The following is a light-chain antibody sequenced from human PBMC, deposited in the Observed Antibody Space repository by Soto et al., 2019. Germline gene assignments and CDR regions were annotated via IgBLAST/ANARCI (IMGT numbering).Light chain of an antibody. J-gene: IGKJ5*01. CDR2: DST. Sequence: EIVLTQSPATLSLSPGERAALSCGASQSVSSSYLAWYQQIPGQPPRLLIYDSTNRAAGIPARFSGSRSGTDFTLTISSVEPEDFAMYYCHQRNQFGQGTRLEIK. V-gene: IGKV3D-20*02. CDR3: HQRNQ. CDR1: QSVSSSY.